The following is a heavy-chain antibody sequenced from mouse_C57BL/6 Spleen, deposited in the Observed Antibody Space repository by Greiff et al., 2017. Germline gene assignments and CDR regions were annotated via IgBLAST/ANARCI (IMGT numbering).Heavy chain of an antibody. J-gene: IGHJ1*03. CDR2: ISSGGSYT. CDR1: GFTFSSYG. D-gene: IGHD2-4*01. CDR3: ARGRDYDEGYFDV. Sequence: EVMLVESGGDLVKPGGSLKLSCAASGFTFSSYGMSWVRQTPDKRLAWVATISSGGSYTYYPDSVKGRFTISRDNAKNTLYLQMSSLKSEDTAMYYCARGRDYDEGYFDVWGTGTTVTVSS. V-gene: IGHV5-6*02.